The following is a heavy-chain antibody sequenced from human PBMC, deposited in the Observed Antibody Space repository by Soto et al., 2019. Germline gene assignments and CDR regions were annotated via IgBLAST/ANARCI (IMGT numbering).Heavy chain of an antibody. CDR3: ARARPNIVVVVAPSKAFDI. CDR1: GFTFSSYS. V-gene: IGHV3-48*02. J-gene: IGHJ3*02. Sequence: GGSLRLSCAASGFTFSSYSMNWVRQAPGKGLEWVSYISSSSSTIYYADSVKGRFTISRDNAKNSLYLQMNSLRDEDTAVYYCARARPNIVVVVAPSKAFDIWGQGTMVTVSS. CDR2: ISSSSSTI. D-gene: IGHD2-15*01.